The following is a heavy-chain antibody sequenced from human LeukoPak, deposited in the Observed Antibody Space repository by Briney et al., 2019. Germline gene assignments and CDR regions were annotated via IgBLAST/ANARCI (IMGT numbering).Heavy chain of an antibody. J-gene: IGHJ4*02. V-gene: IGHV5-51*01. Sequence: GESLKISCKVSGYSFTNYWIGWVRQMPGKGLEWMGIIYPDDSDTKYSPSFQGQVTISAGKSISTAYLQWSSLKASDTAMYYCARSGRLGYCSGGSCFRWDYWGQGTLVTVSS. CDR2: IYPDDSDT. CDR3: ARSGRLGYCSGGSCFRWDY. CDR1: GYSFTNYW. D-gene: IGHD2-15*01.